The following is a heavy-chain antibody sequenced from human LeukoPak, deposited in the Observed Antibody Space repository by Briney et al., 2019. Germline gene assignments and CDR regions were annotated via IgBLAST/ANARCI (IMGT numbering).Heavy chain of an antibody. Sequence: GGSLRLSCAASGFTFSSYWMAWVRQAPGKGLEWVANIKADASVKHYVDSVKGRFTISRDNAKNSLYLEMNSLRDDDTAVYLCARDSRGALDNWDQGTLVTVSS. CDR1: GFTFSSYW. CDR2: IKADASVK. J-gene: IGHJ4*02. CDR3: ARDSRGALDN. V-gene: IGHV3-7*04. D-gene: IGHD6-19*01.